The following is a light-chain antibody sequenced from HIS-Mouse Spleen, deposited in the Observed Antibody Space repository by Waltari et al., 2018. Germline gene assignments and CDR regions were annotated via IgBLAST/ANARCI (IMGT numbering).Light chain of an antibody. V-gene: IGLV2-23*01. CDR3: CSYAGSSTLV. CDR1: SSDVGGSNL. Sequence: QSALTQPASVSGSPGQSITISCTGTSSDVGGSNLVSWYQQHPGKAPKLMIYEGSKRPSGVSNRFSGSKSGNTASLTISGLQAEDEADYYCCSYAGSSTLVFGGGTKLTVL. CDR2: EGS. J-gene: IGLJ2*01.